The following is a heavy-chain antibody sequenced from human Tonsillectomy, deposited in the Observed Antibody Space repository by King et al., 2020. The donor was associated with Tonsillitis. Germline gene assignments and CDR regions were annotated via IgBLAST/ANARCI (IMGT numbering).Heavy chain of an antibody. Sequence: VQLQESGPGLVTPSQTLSLTCTVSGGSLSSGNYYWSWIRQPAGKGLEYVGRIHSTGSTNYNPSLKSRVTLSVDTSKNQFYLRLSSVTAADTAVYYCAREDLVDHEFLYAFDIWGQGTMVIVSS. CDR1: GGSLSSGNYY. CDR2: IHSTGST. CDR3: AREDLVDHEFLYAFDI. J-gene: IGHJ3*02. V-gene: IGHV4-61*02. D-gene: IGHD3-10*01.